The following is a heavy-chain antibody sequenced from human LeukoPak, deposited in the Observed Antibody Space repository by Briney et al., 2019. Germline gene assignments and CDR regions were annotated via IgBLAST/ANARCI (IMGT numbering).Heavy chain of an antibody. V-gene: IGHV4-30-4*01. CDR2: IYYSGST. CDR3: ARAYCSSTSCYEAWLDP. CDR1: GGSISSGDYY. D-gene: IGHD2-2*01. Sequence: SETLSLTCTVSGGSISSGDYYWSWIRQPPGKGLEWIGYIYYSGSTYYNPSLKSRVTISVDTSKNQFSLKLSSVTAADTAVYYCARAYCSSTSCYEAWLDPWGQGTLVTVSS. J-gene: IGHJ5*02.